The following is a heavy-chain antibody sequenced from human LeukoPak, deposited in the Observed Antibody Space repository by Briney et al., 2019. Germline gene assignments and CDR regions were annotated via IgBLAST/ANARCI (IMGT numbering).Heavy chain of an antibody. CDR1: GYTFTSYG. D-gene: IGHD6-19*01. V-gene: IGHV1-18*01. J-gene: IGHJ5*02. Sequence: GASEKVSCKASGYTFTSYGISWVRQAPGQGLEWMGWISAYNGNTNYAQKLQGRVTMTTDTSTSTAYMELRSLRSDDTAVYYCARVISDTVAGRNWFDPWGQGTLVTVSS. CDR2: ISAYNGNT. CDR3: ARVISDTVAGRNWFDP.